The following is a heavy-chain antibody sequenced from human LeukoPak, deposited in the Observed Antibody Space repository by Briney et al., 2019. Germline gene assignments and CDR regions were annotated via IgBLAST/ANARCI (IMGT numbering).Heavy chain of an antibody. Sequence: GAPVKVSCKASGYTFTGYYMHWVRQAPGQGLEWMGWINPNSGGTSYAQKFQGRVTMTRDTSTSTVYMELSSLRSEDTAVYYCARALVLRFLEWPGYWGQGTLVTVSS. V-gene: IGHV1-2*02. CDR1: GYTFTGYY. J-gene: IGHJ4*02. CDR2: INPNSGGT. CDR3: ARALVLRFLEWPGY. D-gene: IGHD3-3*01.